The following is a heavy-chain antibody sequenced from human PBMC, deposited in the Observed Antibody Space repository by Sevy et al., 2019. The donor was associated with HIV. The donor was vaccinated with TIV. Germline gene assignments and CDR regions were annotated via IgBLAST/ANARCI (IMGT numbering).Heavy chain of an antibody. D-gene: IGHD4-17*01. V-gene: IGHV2-5*02. CDR1: GISLSTSGMG. J-gene: IGHJ4*02. CDR2: IYWDDDK. Sequence: SGPTPVNPTQTLTLTCTFSGISLSTSGMGVGWIRQPPGKALEWLALIYWDDDKRYSPSLKSRLTITKDTSKNQVVLTMTNMDPVDTATYYCAHWLYGDYVTNFDYWGQGTLVTVSS. CDR3: AHWLYGDYVTNFDY.